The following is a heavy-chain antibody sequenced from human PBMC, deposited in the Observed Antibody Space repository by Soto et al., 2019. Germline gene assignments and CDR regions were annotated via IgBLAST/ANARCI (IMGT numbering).Heavy chain of an antibody. CDR1: GFTFSSYW. CDR3: ARDIAVAGTSPFDP. D-gene: IGHD6-19*01. J-gene: IGHJ5*02. V-gene: IGHV3-74*01. CDR2: INSDGSST. Sequence: GGSLRLSCAASGFTFSSYWMHWVRQAPGKGLVWVSGINSDGSSTYYADSVKGRFTISRDNSKNTLYLQMNSLRAEDTAVYYCARDIAVAGTSPFDPWGQGTLVTVSS.